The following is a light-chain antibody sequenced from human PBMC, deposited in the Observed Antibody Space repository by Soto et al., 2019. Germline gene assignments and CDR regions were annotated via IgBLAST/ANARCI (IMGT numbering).Light chain of an antibody. CDR3: QQYNSYPWT. Sequence: DIQMTQSPSTLSASVGDRVTITCRASQSISSWLAWYQQKPGKAPKLLIYKASSLESGITSRFSGSGSGTEFTLMISSLQPDDFATYYCQQYNSYPWTFGQGTKVEIK. V-gene: IGKV1-5*03. J-gene: IGKJ1*01. CDR1: QSISSW. CDR2: KAS.